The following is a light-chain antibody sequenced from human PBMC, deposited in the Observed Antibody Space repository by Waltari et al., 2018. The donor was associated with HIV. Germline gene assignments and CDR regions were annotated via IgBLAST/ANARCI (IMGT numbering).Light chain of an antibody. CDR1: SSDVGVYNY. CDR2: DVT. Sequence: QSALTQPASVSGSPGQSITISCTGTSSDVGVYNYVSWYQQHPGKAPKLMIYDVTNRPSGVSNRFSGSKSGNTASLTISGLQLEDEADYYCSSYTSSSTWVFGGGTKLTVL. V-gene: IGLV2-14*03. J-gene: IGLJ3*02. CDR3: SSYTSSSTWV.